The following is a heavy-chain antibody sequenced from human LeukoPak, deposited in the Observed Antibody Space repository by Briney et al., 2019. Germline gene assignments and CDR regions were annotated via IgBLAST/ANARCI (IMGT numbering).Heavy chain of an antibody. Sequence: ASVKVSCKASGYTFTSYDINWVRQATGQGLEWMGWMNPYSGNTGYAQKFQGRVTITRNTSISTAYMELSSLRSEDTAVYYCARDFDILTGYYFDYWGQGTLVTVSS. D-gene: IGHD3-9*01. V-gene: IGHV1-8*03. CDR3: ARDFDILTGYYFDY. CDR1: GYTFTSYD. J-gene: IGHJ4*02. CDR2: MNPYSGNT.